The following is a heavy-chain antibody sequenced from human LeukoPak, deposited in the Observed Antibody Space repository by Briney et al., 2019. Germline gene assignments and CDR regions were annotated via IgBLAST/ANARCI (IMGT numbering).Heavy chain of an antibody. CDR1: GNTLTNYG. CDR2: MNPNSGNT. CDR3: ARVLRMGYSGYDILGY. J-gene: IGHJ4*02. V-gene: IGHV1-8*02. Sequence: ASVKVSCKASGNTLTNYGINWVRQAPGQGLEWMGWMNPNSGNTGYAQKFQGRVTMTRNTSISTAYMELSSLRSEDTAVYYCARVLRMGYSGYDILGYWGQGTLVTVSS. D-gene: IGHD5-12*01.